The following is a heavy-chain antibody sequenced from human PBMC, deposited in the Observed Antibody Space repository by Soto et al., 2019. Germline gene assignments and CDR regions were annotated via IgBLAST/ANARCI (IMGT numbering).Heavy chain of an antibody. V-gene: IGHV3-21*01. CDR3: ARHKHKARGQGWGY. Sequence: GGSLRLCCAASGFTFSGDSMNWVHQAPGKGRGWVSSISSSSSYIYYADSVKGRFTISRDNAKDSLYLQMNSLRAEDTAVYYCARHKHKARGQGWGYWGQGTLVTVSS. CDR2: ISSSSSYI. J-gene: IGHJ4*02. CDR1: GFTFSGDS. D-gene: IGHD5-18*01.